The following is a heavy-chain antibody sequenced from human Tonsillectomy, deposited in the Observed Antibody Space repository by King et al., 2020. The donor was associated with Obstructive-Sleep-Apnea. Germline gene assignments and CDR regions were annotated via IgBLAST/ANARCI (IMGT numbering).Heavy chain of an antibody. D-gene: IGHD2-21*01. CDR1: GGSVSSGSYY. J-gene: IGHJ4*02. V-gene: IGHV4-61*01. CDR2: IYYSGST. CDR3: AREVASYYFDY. Sequence: QLQESGPGLVKPSETLSLTCTVSGGSVSSGSYYWSWIRQPPGKGLEWIGYIYYSGSTTYNPSLKSRVTISVDTSKNQFSLKLSSVTAADTAVYYCAREVASYYFDYWGQGTLVTVSS.